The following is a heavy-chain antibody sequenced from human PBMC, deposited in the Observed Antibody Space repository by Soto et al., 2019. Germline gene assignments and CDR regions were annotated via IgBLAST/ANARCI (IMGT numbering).Heavy chain of an antibody. Sequence: GGSLRLSCAASGFTFSGSAMHWVRQASGKGLEWVGRIRSKANSYATAYAASVKGRFTISRDDSKNTAYLQMNSLKTEDTAVYYCTRHRYCSSTSCPRGGSYYYMDVWGKGTTVTVSS. D-gene: IGHD2-2*01. V-gene: IGHV3-73*01. J-gene: IGHJ6*03. CDR3: TRHRYCSSTSCPRGGSYYYMDV. CDR2: IRSKANSYAT. CDR1: GFTFSGSA.